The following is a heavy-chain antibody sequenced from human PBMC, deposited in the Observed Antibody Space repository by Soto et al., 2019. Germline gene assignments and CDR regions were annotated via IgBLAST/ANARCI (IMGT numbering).Heavy chain of an antibody. V-gene: IGHV3-7*01. CDR1: GFTFSSYW. CDR3: ARDCVTGTVCFDY. Sequence: PGGSLRLSCAASGFTFSSYWMSWVRQAPGKGLEWVANIKQDGSEKYYVDSVKGRFTISRDNAKNSLYLQMNSLRAEDTAVYYCARDCVTGTVCFDYWGQGTLVTVSS. CDR2: IKQDGSEK. D-gene: IGHD1-7*01. J-gene: IGHJ4*02.